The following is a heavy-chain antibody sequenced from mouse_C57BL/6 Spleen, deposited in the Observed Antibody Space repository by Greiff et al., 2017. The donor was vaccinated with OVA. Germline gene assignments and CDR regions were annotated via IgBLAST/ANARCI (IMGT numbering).Heavy chain of an antibody. Sequence: VQLQQPGAELVMPGASVKLSCKASGYTFTSYWMPWVKQRPGQGLEWIGEIDPSDSYTNSNQKFKGKSTLTVDTSSSTAYMTLSSLTTEDSAVYYCARNCYSCSYFDYWGQGTTLTVSS. CDR3: ARNCYSCSYFDY. V-gene: IGHV1-69*01. J-gene: IGHJ2*01. CDR1: GYTFTSYW. CDR2: IDPSDSYT. D-gene: IGHD1-1*01.